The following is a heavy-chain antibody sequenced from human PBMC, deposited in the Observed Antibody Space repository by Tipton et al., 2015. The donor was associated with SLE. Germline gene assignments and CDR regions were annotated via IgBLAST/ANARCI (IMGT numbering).Heavy chain of an antibody. CDR2: INHSGST. CDR1: GGSFSGYY. J-gene: IGHJ4*02. D-gene: IGHD1-26*01. Sequence: TLSLTCAVYGGSFSGYYWGWIRQPPGKGLEWIGEINHSGSTNYNPSLKSRVTISVDTSKNQFSLKLSSVTAADTAVYYCARGQEGSGCLDYWGQGTLVTVSS. V-gene: IGHV4-34*01. CDR3: ARGQEGSGCLDY.